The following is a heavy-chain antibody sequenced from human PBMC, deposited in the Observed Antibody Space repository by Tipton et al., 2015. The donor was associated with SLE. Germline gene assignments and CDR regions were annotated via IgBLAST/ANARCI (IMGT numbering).Heavy chain of an antibody. CDR3: STEWQYFPH. CDR2: INGGCGT. J-gene: IGHJ1*01. V-gene: IGHV3-53*05. Sequence: SLRLSCAASDFVVRNNFISWVRQAPGQGLEWVSVINGGCGTNYADSVKGRFTLSRDKSRNMMYLQMNSLRAEDTAVYYCSTEWQYFPHWGQGTLVTVSS. D-gene: IGHD5-12*01. CDR1: DFVVRNNF.